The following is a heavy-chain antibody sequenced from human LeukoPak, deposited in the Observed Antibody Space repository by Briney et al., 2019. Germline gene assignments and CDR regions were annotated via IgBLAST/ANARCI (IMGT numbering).Heavy chain of an antibody. CDR1: GGPISSGDYY. J-gene: IGHJ4*02. D-gene: IGHD6-19*01. CDR3: ARQKRNSSGWYGDY. Sequence: PSQTLSLTCTVSGGPISSGDYYWSWIRQPPGKGLEWIGYIHYSGNTYYNPSLKSRVTISVDTSKNQFSLKLSSVTAADTAVYYCARQKRNSSGWYGDYWGQGTLVTVSS. V-gene: IGHV4-30-4*08. CDR2: IHYSGNT.